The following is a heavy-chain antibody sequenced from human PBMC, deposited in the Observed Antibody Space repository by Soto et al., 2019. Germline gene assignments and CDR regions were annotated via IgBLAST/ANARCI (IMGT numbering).Heavy chain of an antibody. CDR1: GGSISSGDYY. V-gene: IGHV4-30-4*01. CDR2: IYYSGST. CDR3: ARDLGAVAGSFDI. J-gene: IGHJ3*02. Sequence: SETLSLTCTVSGGSISSGDYYWSWIRQPPGKGLEWIGYIYYSGSTYYNPSLKSRVTKSVDTSKNQFSLRLSSVTAADTAVYYCARDLGAVAGSFDIWGQGTMVTVSS. D-gene: IGHD6-19*01.